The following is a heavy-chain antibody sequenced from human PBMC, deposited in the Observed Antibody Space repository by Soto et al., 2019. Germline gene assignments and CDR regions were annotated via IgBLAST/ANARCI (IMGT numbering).Heavy chain of an antibody. V-gene: IGHV1-2*04. CDR1: GYTFTGYY. J-gene: IGHJ4*02. CDR3: ERANRRDGYKYFDY. Sequence: ASVKASCKASGYTFTGYYMHWVRQAPGQGLEWMGWINPNSGGTNYAQKFQGWVTMTRDTSMSTAYMEPSRLRSDDTAVFYCERANRRDGYKYFDYWGQGTLVTVS. CDR2: INPNSGGT. D-gene: IGHD5-12*01.